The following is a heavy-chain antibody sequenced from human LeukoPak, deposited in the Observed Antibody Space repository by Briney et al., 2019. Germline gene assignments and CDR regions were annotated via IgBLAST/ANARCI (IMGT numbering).Heavy chain of an antibody. V-gene: IGHV1-8*01. J-gene: IGHJ4*02. CDR2: MNPNSGNT. CDR1: GCTFTSYD. Sequence: ASVKVSCKASGCTFTSYDINWVRQATGQGLEWMGWMNPNSGNTGYAQQFQGRVTMTRNTYISTAYMELSSLRSEGTAVHYCARAAQRATIKYWGEGTLVTVSP. D-gene: IGHD5-24*01. CDR3: ARAAQRATIKY.